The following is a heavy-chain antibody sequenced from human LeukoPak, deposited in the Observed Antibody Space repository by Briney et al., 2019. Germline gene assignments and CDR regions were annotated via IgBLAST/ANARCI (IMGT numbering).Heavy chain of an antibody. CDR2: ISGSGGST. Sequence: GGSLRLSCATSGFTFSSYGMSWVRQAPGKGLEWVSAISGSGGSTYYADSVKGRFTISRDNSKNTLYLQMNSLRAEDTAVYYCTRLGHGDGYNIWGQGTLVTVSS. CDR3: TRLGHGDGYNI. V-gene: IGHV3-23*01. D-gene: IGHD5-24*01. CDR1: GFTFSSYG. J-gene: IGHJ4*02.